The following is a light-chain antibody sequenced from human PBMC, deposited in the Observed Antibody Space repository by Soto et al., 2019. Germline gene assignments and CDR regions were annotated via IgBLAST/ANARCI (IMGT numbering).Light chain of an antibody. Sequence: EIVMTQSPASLSVPPGERATLSCRASQSVSTNFAWYLQKPGQAPRLLIYGASTRAAGIPARFSGSGSGTEFTLTITSLQSEDFAVYYCQQYNNWLTFGGGTKVDI. J-gene: IGKJ4*01. CDR3: QQYNNWLT. V-gene: IGKV3-15*01. CDR2: GAS. CDR1: QSVSTN.